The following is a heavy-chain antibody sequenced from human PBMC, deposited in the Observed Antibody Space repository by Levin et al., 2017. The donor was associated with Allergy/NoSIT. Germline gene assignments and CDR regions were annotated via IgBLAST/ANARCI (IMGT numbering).Heavy chain of an antibody. CDR2: INHSGST. CDR3: ARFPLWFGQDAFDI. Sequence: SETLSLTCAVYGGSFSGYYWSWIRQPPGKGLEWIGEINHSGSTNYNPSLKSRVTISVDTSKNQFSLKLSSVTAADTAVYYCARFPLWFGQDAFDIWGQGTMVTVSS. V-gene: IGHV4-34*01. CDR1: GGSFSGYY. J-gene: IGHJ3*02. D-gene: IGHD3-10*01.